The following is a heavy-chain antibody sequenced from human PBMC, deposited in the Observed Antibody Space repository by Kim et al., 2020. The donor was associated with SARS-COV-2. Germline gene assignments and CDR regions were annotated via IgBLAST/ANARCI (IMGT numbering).Heavy chain of an antibody. V-gene: IGHV4-31*03. Sequence: SETLSLTCTVSGGSISSGGYYWSWIRQHPGKGLEWIGYIYYSGSTYYNPSLRSRVTISVDTSKNQFSLKLRSVTAADAAVYYCTRGRDGDYVEGAFDIWGQGTMVTVSS. CDR1: GGSISSGGYY. CDR2: IYYSGST. D-gene: IGHD4-17*01. J-gene: IGHJ3*02. CDR3: TRGRDGDYVEGAFDI.